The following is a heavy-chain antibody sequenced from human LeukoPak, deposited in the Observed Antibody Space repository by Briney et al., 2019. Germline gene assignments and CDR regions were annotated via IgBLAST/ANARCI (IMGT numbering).Heavy chain of an antibody. V-gene: IGHV3-48*01. CDR1: GFTFSSYS. Sequence: PGGSLRLSCAASGFTFSSYSMNWVRQAPGKGLEWVSYISSSSSTIYYADSVKGRFTISRDNAKNSLYLQMNSLRAEDTAVYYCAREHVEYSSSFRFDPWGQGTLVTVSS. CDR2: ISSSSSTI. D-gene: IGHD6-6*01. J-gene: IGHJ5*02. CDR3: AREHVEYSSSFRFDP.